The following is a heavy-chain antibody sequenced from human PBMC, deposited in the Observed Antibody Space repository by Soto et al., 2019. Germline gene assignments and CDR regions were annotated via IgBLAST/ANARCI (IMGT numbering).Heavy chain of an antibody. V-gene: IGHV4-31*03. J-gene: IGHJ6*02. CDR2: IYYSGST. D-gene: IGHD2-15*01. CDR3: ARGEGYCSGGSCYSYYGMDV. Sequence: QVQLQESGPGLVKPSQTLSLTCTVSGGSISSGGYYWSWIRQHPGKGLGWIGYIYYSGSTYYNPSLTGRVTIPVGTTKNQFSLKLSSVTAADTAVYYCARGEGYCSGGSCYSYYGMDVWGQGTTVTVSS. CDR1: GGSISSGGYY.